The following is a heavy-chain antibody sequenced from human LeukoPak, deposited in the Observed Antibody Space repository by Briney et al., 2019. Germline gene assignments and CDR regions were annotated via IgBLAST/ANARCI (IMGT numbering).Heavy chain of an antibody. CDR2: IYYSGST. CDR1: GGSISSGGYY. D-gene: IGHD5/OR15-5a*01. CDR3: ASVSRYYYYGMDV. Sequence: SQTLSLTRTVSGGSISSGGYYWSWIRQHPGKGLEWIGYIYYSGSTYYNPSLKSRVTISVDTSKNQFSLKLSSVTAADTAVYYCASVSRYYYYGMDVWGQGTTVTVSS. V-gene: IGHV4-31*03. J-gene: IGHJ6*02.